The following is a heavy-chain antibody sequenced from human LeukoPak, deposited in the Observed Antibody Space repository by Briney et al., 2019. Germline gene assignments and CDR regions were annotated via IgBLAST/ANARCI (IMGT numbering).Heavy chain of an antibody. V-gene: IGHV4-59*01. J-gene: IGHJ6*03. CDR2: FYYSGST. D-gene: IGHD3-10*01. Sequence: SETLSLTCTVSGGSISSYYWSWIRQPPGKGLEWIGFFYYSGSTNYNLSLKSRVTISVDTSKNQFSLKLSSVTAADTAVYYCARAPYGSATNNYYMDVWGKGTTVTVSS. CDR3: ARAPYGSATNNYYMDV. CDR1: GGSISSYY.